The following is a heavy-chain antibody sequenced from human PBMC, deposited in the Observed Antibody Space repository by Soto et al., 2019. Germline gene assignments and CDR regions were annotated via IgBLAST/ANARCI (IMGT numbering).Heavy chain of an antibody. CDR1: GFTFSSYG. V-gene: IGHV3-33*01. J-gene: IGHJ6*02. Sequence: QVQLVESGGGVVQPGRSLRLSCAASGFTFSSYGMHWVRQAPGKGLEWVAVIWFDGTNKYYADSVKGRFTISRDNSKNTLYLQMTSLRAEDTAVYYCAREGQYSSSWFGGGMDVWGQGTTVTVSS. CDR2: IWFDGTNK. CDR3: AREGQYSSSWFGGGMDV. D-gene: IGHD6-13*01.